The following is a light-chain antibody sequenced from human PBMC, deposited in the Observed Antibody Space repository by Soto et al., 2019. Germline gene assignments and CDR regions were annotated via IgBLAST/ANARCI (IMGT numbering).Light chain of an antibody. CDR1: QSISSY. CDR3: QQSYSTLGIT. J-gene: IGKJ3*01. V-gene: IGKV1-39*01. Sequence: DIQMTQSPSSLSASVGDRVTITCRASQSISSYLNWYQQKPGKAPKLLIYAASSLQSGVPSRFSGSGSGTDFTLTISSLQPEDFATYYCQQSYSTLGITVGPGTKVDIK. CDR2: AAS.